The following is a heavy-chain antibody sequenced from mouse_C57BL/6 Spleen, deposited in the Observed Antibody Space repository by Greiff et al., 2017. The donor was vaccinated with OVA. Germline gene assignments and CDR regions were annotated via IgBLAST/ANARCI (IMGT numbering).Heavy chain of an antibody. CDR2: INPNYGTT. J-gene: IGHJ3*01. CDR3: AGSKRFPELAPFAY. V-gene: IGHV1-39*01. Sequence: EVQLQQSGPELVKPGASVKISCKASGYSFTDYNMNWVKQSNGKSLEWIGVINPNYGTTSYNQKFKGKATLTVDQSSSTAYMQLNSLTSEDSAVYYCAGSKRFPELAPFAYWGQGTLVTVSA. CDR1: GYSFTDYN.